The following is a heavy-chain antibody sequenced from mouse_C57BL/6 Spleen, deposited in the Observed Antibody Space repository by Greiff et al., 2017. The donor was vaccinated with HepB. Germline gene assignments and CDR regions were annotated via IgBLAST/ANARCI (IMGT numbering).Heavy chain of an antibody. J-gene: IGHJ1*03. CDR1: GYTFTSYW. Sequence: QVQLQQPGAELVRPGTSVKLSCKASGYTFTSYWMHWVKQRPGQGLEWIGVIDPSDSYTNYNQKFKGKATLTVDTSSSTAYMQLSSLTSEYSAVYYCARSGRLRRSYCYFDVWGTGTTVTVSS. V-gene: IGHV1-59*01. D-gene: IGHD2-4*01. CDR3: ARSGRLRRSYCYFDV. CDR2: IDPSDSYT.